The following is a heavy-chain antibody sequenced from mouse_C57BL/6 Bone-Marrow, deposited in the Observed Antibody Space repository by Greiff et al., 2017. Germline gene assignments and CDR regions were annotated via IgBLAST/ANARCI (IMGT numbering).Heavy chain of an antibody. CDR3: ASPTGDYYAMDY. CDR2: IHPKSGST. Sequence: VQLQQPGAELVKPGASVKLSCKASGYTFTSYWMHWVKQRPGQGLEWIGMIHPKSGSTNYNEKFKSKATLTVDKSSSTAYMQLSSLTSEDSAVYYCASPTGDYYAMDYWGQGTSVTVSS. V-gene: IGHV1-64*01. CDR1: GYTFTSYW. D-gene: IGHD3-1*01. J-gene: IGHJ4*01.